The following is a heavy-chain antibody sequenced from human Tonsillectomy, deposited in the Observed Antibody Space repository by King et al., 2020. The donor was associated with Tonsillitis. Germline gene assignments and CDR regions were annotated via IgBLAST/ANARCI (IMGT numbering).Heavy chain of an antibody. Sequence: VQLQESGPGLVKPSETLSLTCTVSGGSISSYYWSWIRQPPGKGLEWIGEFYYSGSNNYNPSLKSRVTISVDTSKNQFSLKLSSVTAADTAVYYCARGSVTDDAFDIWGQGTMVTVSS. CDR1: GGSISSYY. D-gene: IGHD4-17*01. CDR2: FYYSGSN. CDR3: ARGSVTDDAFDI. J-gene: IGHJ3*02. V-gene: IGHV4-59*01.